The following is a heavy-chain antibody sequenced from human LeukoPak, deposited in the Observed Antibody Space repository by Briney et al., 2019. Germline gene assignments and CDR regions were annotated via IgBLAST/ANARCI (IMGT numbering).Heavy chain of an antibody. Sequence: GESLQISCQGSGYSFTSYWIGWVRQMPGKGLEWMGIIYPGDSDTRYSPSFQGQVTISADKSISTAYLQWSSLKASDTAMYFCARLFHNDYAPTNWGQGTLVTVSS. CDR2: IYPGDSDT. J-gene: IGHJ4*02. CDR3: ARLFHNDYAPTN. D-gene: IGHD3-16*01. CDR1: GYSFTSYW. V-gene: IGHV5-51*01.